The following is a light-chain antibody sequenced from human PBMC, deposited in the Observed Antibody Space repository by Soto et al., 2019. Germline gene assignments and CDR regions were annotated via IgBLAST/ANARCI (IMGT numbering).Light chain of an antibody. Sequence: QSVLTQPASVSGSPGQSITISCTGTSSDVGSYNLVSWYQKHPGKAPKLMIYEDSKRPSGVSKRFSGSKSGNTASLTISGLQTEDEADYYCCSYAGSSTWVFGGGTKLTVL. J-gene: IGLJ3*02. V-gene: IGLV2-23*01. CDR3: CSYAGSSTWV. CDR2: EDS. CDR1: SSDVGSYNL.